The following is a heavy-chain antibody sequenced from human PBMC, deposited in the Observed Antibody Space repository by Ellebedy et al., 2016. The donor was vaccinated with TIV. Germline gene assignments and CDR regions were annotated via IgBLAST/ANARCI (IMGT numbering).Heavy chain of an antibody. J-gene: IGHJ4*02. V-gene: IGHV3-23*01. CDR2: ISGSGGST. CDR1: GFTFSSYA. D-gene: IGHD6-19*01. CDR3: AKAANRGLYSSGWYFDY. Sequence: GGSLRLXXAASGFTFSSYAMSWVRQAPGKGLEWVSAISGSGGSTYYADSVKGRFTISRDNAKSYLYLQMNSLRAEDTALYYCAKAANRGLYSSGWYFDYWGQGTLVTVSS.